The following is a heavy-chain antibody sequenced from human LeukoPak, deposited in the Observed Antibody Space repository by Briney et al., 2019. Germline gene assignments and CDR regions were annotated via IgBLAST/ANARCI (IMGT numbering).Heavy chain of an antibody. CDR2: IYPDDSDT. CDR1: GYSFPNYW. J-gene: IGHJ4*02. D-gene: IGHD5-24*01. V-gene: IGHV5-51*01. Sequence: RGESLKISCKGSGYSFPNYWIGWMRQKPGKGLEWMGIIYPDDSDTRYSPSFQGQVTISADKSISTAYLQWSSLKASDTAMYYCARRGGYSDHWGQGTLVTVSS. CDR3: ARRGGYSDH.